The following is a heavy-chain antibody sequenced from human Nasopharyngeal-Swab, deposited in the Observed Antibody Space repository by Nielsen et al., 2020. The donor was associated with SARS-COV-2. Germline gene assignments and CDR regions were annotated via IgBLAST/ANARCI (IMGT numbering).Heavy chain of an antibody. CDR3: ARCGYSYGSHYYYYYMDV. CDR2: IKQDGSEK. D-gene: IGHD5-18*01. Sequence: WIRQPPGKGLEWVANIKQDGSEKYYVDSVKGRFTISRDNSKNTLYLQMNSLRAEDTAVYYCARCGYSYGSHYYYYYMDVWGKGTTVTVS. V-gene: IGHV3-7*01. J-gene: IGHJ6*03.